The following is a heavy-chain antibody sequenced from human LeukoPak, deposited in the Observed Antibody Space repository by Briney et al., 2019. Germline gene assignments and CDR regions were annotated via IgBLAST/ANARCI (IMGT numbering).Heavy chain of an antibody. Sequence: SETLSLTCAVYGGSFSGYYWSWIRQPPGKGLEWIGEINHSGSTNYNPSLKSRVTISVDTSKNQFSLKLSSVTAADTAVYYCARQPGIAAAGTFRWFDPWGQGTLVTVSS. CDR3: ARQPGIAAAGTFRWFDP. CDR1: GGSFSGYY. J-gene: IGHJ5*02. CDR2: INHSGST. D-gene: IGHD6-13*01. V-gene: IGHV4-34*01.